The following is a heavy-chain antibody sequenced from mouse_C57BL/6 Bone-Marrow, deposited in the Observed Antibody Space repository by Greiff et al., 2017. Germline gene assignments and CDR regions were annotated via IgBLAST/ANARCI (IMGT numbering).Heavy chain of an antibody. D-gene: IGHD2-4*01. V-gene: IGHV6-3*01. J-gene: IGHJ4*01. CDR2: IRLKSDNYAT. CDR3: TAAPIYYDYDGILGAMDY. Sequence: DVMLVESGGGLVQPGGSMKLSCVASGFTFSNYWMNWVRQSPEKGLEWVAQIRLKSDNYATHYAESVKGRFTISRDDSNSSVYLQMNNLRAEDTGIYYCTAAPIYYDYDGILGAMDYWGQGTSVTVSS. CDR1: GFTFSNYW.